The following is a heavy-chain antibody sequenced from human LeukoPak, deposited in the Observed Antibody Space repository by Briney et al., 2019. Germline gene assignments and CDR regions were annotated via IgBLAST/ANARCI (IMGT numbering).Heavy chain of an antibody. CDR2: IYYSGST. J-gene: IGHJ3*02. CDR1: GGSISSYY. V-gene: IGHV4-59*01. D-gene: IGHD3-22*01. Sequence: SETLSLTCTLSGGSISSYYWSWIRQPPGKGLEWIGYIYYSGSTNYNPPLKSRVTISVDTSKNQFSLKLSSVTAADTAVYYCARLVKGSDSSGYRPYDAFDIWGQGTMVTVSS. CDR3: ARLVKGSDSSGYRPYDAFDI.